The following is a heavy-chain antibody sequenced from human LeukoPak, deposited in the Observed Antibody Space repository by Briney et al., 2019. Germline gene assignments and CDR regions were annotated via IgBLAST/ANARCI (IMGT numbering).Heavy chain of an antibody. CDR2: ISAYNGNT. V-gene: IGHV1-18*01. J-gene: IGHJ3*02. D-gene: IGHD3-9*01. CDR1: GYTFTSYG. CDR3: ARDPTYYDILTVYSDVFNI. Sequence: GASVKVSCKASGYTFTSYGISWVRQAPGQGLEWMGWISAYNGNTNYAQKLQGRVTMTTDTSTSTAYMELRSLRSDDTAVYYCARDPTYYDILTVYSDVFNIGGKGKRVTVSS.